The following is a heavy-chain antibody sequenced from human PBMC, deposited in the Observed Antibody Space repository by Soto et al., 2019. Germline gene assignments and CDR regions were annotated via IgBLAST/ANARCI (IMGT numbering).Heavy chain of an antibody. CDR3: ARDSDYYGSGITGWFDP. D-gene: IGHD3-10*01. J-gene: IGHJ5*02. CDR1: GYTFTSYG. CDR2: ISAYNGNT. V-gene: IGHV1-18*01. Sequence: ASVKVSCKASGYTFTSYGISWVRQAPGQGLEWMGWISAYNGNTNYAQKLQGRVTMTTDTSTSTAYMELRSLRSDDTAVYYCARDSDYYGSGITGWFDPWGQGTLVTVSS.